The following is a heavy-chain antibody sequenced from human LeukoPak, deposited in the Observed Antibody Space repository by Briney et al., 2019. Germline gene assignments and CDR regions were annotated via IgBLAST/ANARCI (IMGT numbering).Heavy chain of an antibody. J-gene: IGHJ6*02. D-gene: IGHD6-13*01. V-gene: IGHV3-21*01. CDR3: AKVASYSSSWYDYYYYYGMDV. CDR2: ISSSSSYI. CDR1: GFTFSSYS. Sequence: GGSLRLSCAASGFTFSSYSMNWVRQAPGKGLEWVSSISSSSSYIYYADSVKGRFTISRDNSKNTLYLQMNSLRAEDTAVYYCAKVASYSSSWYDYYYYYGMDVWGQGTTVTVSS.